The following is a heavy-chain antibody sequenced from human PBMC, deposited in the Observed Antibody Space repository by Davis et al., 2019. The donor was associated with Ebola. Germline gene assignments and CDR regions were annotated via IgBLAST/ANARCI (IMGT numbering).Heavy chain of an antibody. CDR3: ARGYAYSY. CDR1: GDSVSSNIAA. J-gene: IGHJ4*02. Sequence: SQTLSLTCAISGDSVSSNIAAWNWIRQSSSRGLEWLGRTYYRSKWSTDYAVSVKGRITINPDTSKNQFSLQLNSVTPDDTAVYYCARGYAYSYWGQGTLVTVSS. CDR2: TYYRSKWST. V-gene: IGHV6-1*01. D-gene: IGHD2-21*01.